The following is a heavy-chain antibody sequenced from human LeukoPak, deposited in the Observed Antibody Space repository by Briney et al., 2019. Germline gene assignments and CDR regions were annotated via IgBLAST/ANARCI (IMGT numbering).Heavy chain of an antibody. CDR2: ISWNSGSI. CDR3: ARHFPDIVVVPAAIRFDP. D-gene: IGHD2-2*02. V-gene: IGHV3-20*04. J-gene: IGHJ5*02. CDR1: GCTFSSYW. Sequence: GGSLRLSCAASGCTFSSYWMSWVRQAPGKGLEWVSGISWNSGSIGYADSVKGRFTISRDNAKNSLYLQMNSLRAEDTALYYCARHFPDIVVVPAAIRFDPWGQGTLVTVSS.